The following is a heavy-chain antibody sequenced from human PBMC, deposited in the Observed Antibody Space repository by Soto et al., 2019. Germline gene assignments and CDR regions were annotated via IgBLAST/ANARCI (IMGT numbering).Heavy chain of an antibody. CDR1: GGSFSGYY. Sequence: SETLSLTCAVYGGSFSGYYWSWIRQPPGKGLEWIGEINHSGSTNYNPSLKSRVTISVDTSKNQFSLKLSSVTAADTAVYYCARDAVSWWPRLRGLYPYYFDYWGQGTLVTVSS. CDR2: INHSGST. D-gene: IGHD5-12*01. J-gene: IGHJ4*02. CDR3: ARDAVSWWPRLRGLYPYYFDY. V-gene: IGHV4-34*01.